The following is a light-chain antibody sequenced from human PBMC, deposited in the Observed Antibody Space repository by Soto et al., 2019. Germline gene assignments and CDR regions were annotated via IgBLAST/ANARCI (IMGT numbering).Light chain of an antibody. CDR2: DAS. CDR3: QQYGSSPPIT. Sequence: EMVLTQSPATLALSRGERATRSCGASQSVSSSYLAWYQQKPCLAPRLLIYDASSRATGIPDRFSGSGSGTDFTLTISRLEPEDFAVYYCQQYGSSPPITFGQGTRLEI. J-gene: IGKJ5*01. CDR1: QSVSSSY. V-gene: IGKV3D-20*01.